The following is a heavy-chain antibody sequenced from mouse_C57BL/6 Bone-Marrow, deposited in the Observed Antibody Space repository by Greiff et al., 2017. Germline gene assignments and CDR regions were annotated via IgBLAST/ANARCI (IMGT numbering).Heavy chain of an antibody. V-gene: IGHV5-16*01. J-gene: IGHJ1*03. Sequence: EVQLVESEGGLVQPGSSMKLSCTASGFTFSDYYMAWVRQVPEKGLEWVANINYDGSSTYYLDSLKSRFIISSDNAKNILYLQMSSLKSEDTATYYCARDPPDYYGSSYGYWYFDVWGTGTTVTVSS. D-gene: IGHD1-1*01. CDR3: ARDPPDYYGSSYGYWYFDV. CDR1: GFTFSDYY. CDR2: INYDGSST.